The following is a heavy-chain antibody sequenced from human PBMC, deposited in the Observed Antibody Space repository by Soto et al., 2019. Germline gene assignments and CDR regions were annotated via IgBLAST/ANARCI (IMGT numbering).Heavy chain of an antibody. Sequence: GGSLSLSCAASGFTFSSYGMHWVRQAPGKGLEWVAVIWYDGSNKYYADSVKGRFTISRDNSKNTLYLQMNSLRAEDTAVYYCASQAPVVAATSYYYYGMDVWGQGTTVTVSS. D-gene: IGHD2-15*01. CDR1: GFTFSSYG. J-gene: IGHJ6*02. CDR2: IWYDGSNK. V-gene: IGHV3-33*01. CDR3: ASQAPVVAATSYYYYGMDV.